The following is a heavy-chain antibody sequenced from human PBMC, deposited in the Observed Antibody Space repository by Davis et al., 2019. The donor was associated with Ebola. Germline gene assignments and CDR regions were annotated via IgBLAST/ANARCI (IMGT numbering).Heavy chain of an antibody. J-gene: IGHJ6*03. Sequence: PGGSLRLSCAASGFTFSHSGIHWVRQAPGKGLEWVAVISYDGKDKYYADSVKGRFTISRDNSKNTVYLQMDSLRAEDTAVYYCAASVAATGVYYYYMDVWGKGTAVSVSS. CDR2: ISYDGKDK. CDR1: GFTFSHSG. V-gene: IGHV3-30*03. CDR3: AASVAATGVYYYYMDV. D-gene: IGHD7-27*01.